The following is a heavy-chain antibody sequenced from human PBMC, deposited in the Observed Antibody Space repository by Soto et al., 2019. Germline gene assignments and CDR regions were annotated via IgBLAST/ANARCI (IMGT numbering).Heavy chain of an antibody. CDR1: GYTFTSYG. Sequence: ASVKVSCKASGYTFTSYGISWVRQAPGQGLEWMGWISAYNGNTNYAQKLQGRVTMTTDTSTSTAYMELRSLGSDDTAVYYCARDGSIAVAGTWFDPWGQGTLVTVSS. V-gene: IGHV1-18*01. J-gene: IGHJ5*02. CDR3: ARDGSIAVAGTWFDP. D-gene: IGHD6-19*01. CDR2: ISAYNGNT.